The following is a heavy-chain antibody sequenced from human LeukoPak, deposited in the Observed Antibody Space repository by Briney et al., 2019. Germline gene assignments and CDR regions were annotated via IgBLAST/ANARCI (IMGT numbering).Heavy chain of an antibody. CDR2: IRYDGSNK. CDR1: GFTFSSYG. CDR3: ANSRYDSSGYYGIIGY. J-gene: IGHJ4*02. V-gene: IGHV3-30*02. D-gene: IGHD3-22*01. Sequence: GGSLRLSCAASGFTFSSYGMHWVRQAPGKVLEWVAFIRYDGSNKYYADSVKGRFTISRDNSKNTLYLQMNSLRAEDTAVYYCANSRYDSSGYYGIIGYWGQGTLVTVSS.